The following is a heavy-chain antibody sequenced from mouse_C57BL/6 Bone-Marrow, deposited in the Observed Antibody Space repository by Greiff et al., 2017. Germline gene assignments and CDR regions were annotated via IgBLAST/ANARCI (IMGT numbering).Heavy chain of an antibody. Sequence: QVQLQQPGAELVKPGASVKMSCKASGYTFTSYWITWVKQRPGQGLEWIGDIYPGSGSTNYNEKFKSKATLTADTSSSTAYMQLSSLTSEDSAVYYCARNYYGSSLYYFDYWGQGTTLTVSS. V-gene: IGHV1-55*01. CDR2: IYPGSGST. CDR1: GYTFTSYW. CDR3: ARNYYGSSLYYFDY. D-gene: IGHD1-1*01. J-gene: IGHJ2*01.